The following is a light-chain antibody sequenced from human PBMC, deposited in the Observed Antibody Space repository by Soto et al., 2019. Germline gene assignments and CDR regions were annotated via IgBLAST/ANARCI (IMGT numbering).Light chain of an antibody. V-gene: IGKV3-20*01. CDR1: QSISRY. CDR3: QQYGSSPT. J-gene: IGKJ5*01. CDR2: GAS. Sequence: IVLTQSPGTLDLSPGERTTLSCRASQSISRYLAWYQQKPGQGPRLLIYGASSRATGIPDRFSGSGSGTDFTLTISRLEPEDFAVYYCQQYGSSPTFGQGTRLEIK.